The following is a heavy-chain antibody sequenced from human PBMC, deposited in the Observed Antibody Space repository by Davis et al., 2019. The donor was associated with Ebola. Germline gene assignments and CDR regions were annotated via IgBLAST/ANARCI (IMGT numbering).Heavy chain of an antibody. J-gene: IGHJ4*02. CDR2: IYSDGGI. CDR3: LREREGSTQEVF. Sequence: PSETLSLTCAASGFSVSTNRMSWVRQAPGKGLEWVSVIYSDGGIYFADSVKVRFTISRDNSKNTLYLQMNSLRAEDTALYYCLREREGSTQEVFGGQGTLVTVSS. V-gene: IGHV3-66*01. D-gene: IGHD3-3*01. CDR1: GFSVSTNR.